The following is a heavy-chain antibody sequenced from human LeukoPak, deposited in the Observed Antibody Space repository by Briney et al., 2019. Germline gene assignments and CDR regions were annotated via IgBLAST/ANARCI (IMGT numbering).Heavy chain of an antibody. Sequence: SETLSLTCTVSGGSMTSTSDKWSWIRQPPGTGLEWIGNIPYSGSTSYNPSLKSRVSISIDTSENQFSLKVTSVTAADTATYYCARHKTGSSWFGPWGQGTLVTVSS. V-gene: IGHV4-39*01. CDR1: GGSMTSTSDK. CDR3: ARHKTGSSWFGP. CDR2: IPYSGST. J-gene: IGHJ5*02. D-gene: IGHD6-13*01.